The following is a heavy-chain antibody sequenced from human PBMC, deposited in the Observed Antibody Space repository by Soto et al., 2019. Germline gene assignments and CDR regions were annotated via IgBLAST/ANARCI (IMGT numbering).Heavy chain of an antibody. D-gene: IGHD2-2*01. J-gene: IGHJ5*01. Sequence: QVQLVESGGGVVQPGRSLRLSCAASGFTFSSYAMHWVRQAPGKGLEWVAVISYDGSNKYYADSVKGRFTISRDNSKNTLYLQMNTLRAEDTAVYYCAREGLVPAPPPWFDSWAREPWSPSPQ. CDR3: AREGLVPAPPPWFDS. V-gene: IGHV3-30-3*01. CDR1: GFTFSSYA. CDR2: ISYDGSNK.